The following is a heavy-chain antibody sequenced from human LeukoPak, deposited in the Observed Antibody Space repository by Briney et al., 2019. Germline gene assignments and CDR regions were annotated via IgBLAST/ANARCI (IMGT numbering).Heavy chain of an antibody. D-gene: IGHD3-10*01. V-gene: IGHV3-23*01. CDR1: GFTLRSYV. CDR2: ISGSGDST. CDR3: ARVRGYYGSGSYYDYYYYMDV. J-gene: IGHJ6*03. Sequence: PGGPLRLSCVASGFTLRSYVMNWVRQTPGKGLEWVSSISGSGDSTFYADSVKGRFSISRDNARNSLYLQMNSLRAEDTALYHCARVRGYYGSGSYYDYYYYMDVWGKGTTVTISS.